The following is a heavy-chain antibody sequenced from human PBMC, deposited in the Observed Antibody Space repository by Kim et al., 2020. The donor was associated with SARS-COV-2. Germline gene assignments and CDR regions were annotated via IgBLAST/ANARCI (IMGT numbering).Heavy chain of an antibody. V-gene: IGHV4-39*01. CDR2: IFYSGTT. D-gene: IGHD1-7*01. CDR3: ARPLKLTLRTPLDI. J-gene: IGHJ3*02. CDR1: GGSISGSDYY. Sequence: SETLFLTCTVSGGSISGSDYYWGWIRQPPGKGLEWIGSIFYSGTTYYNPSLRSRVTISVDTSKNQFSLRLSSVTAADTAVYYCARPLKLTLRTPLDIWGQGTVVSVSS.